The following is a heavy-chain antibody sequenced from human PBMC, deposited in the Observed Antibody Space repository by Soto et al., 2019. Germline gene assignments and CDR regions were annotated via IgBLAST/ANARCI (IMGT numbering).Heavy chain of an antibody. CDR1: GGSISSYY. Sequence: SETLSLTCTVSGGSISSYYWSWIRQPPGKGLEWIGYIYYSGSTNYNPSLKSRVTISVDTSKNQFSLKLSSVTAADTAVYYCARLEGYSYGYEVNYYYYGMDVWGQGTTVTVSS. CDR2: IYYSGST. CDR3: ARLEGYSYGYEVNYYYYGMDV. D-gene: IGHD5-18*01. V-gene: IGHV4-59*01. J-gene: IGHJ6*02.